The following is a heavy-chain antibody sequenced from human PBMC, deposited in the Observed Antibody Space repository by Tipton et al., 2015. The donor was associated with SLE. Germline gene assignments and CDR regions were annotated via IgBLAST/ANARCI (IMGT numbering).Heavy chain of an antibody. J-gene: IGHJ4*02. CDR1: GGSVTSHS. CDR3: ARVSVTNYYFDY. D-gene: IGHD4-17*01. Sequence: TLSLTCTVSGGSVTSHSWSWIRQSPGKGLEWIGYIYYSENTNYIPSLKSRVTISLDTSKNQFSLKLSSVTAADTAVYYCARVSVTNYYFDYWGRGTLVTVSS. V-gene: IGHV4-59*02. CDR2: IYYSENT.